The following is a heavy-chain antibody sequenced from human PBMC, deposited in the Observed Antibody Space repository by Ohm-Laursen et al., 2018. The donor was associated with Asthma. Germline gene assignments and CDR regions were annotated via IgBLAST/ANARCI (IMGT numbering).Heavy chain of an antibody. CDR2: ISGSGGST. Sequence: RSLRLSCAATGFNFDDYAMHWVRQAPGKGLEWVSAISGSGGSTYYADPVKGRFTISRDNSKNTLYLQMNSLRAEDTALYYCAKDPGMTTVTTYFDYWGQGTLVTVSS. J-gene: IGHJ4*02. CDR1: GFNFDDYA. D-gene: IGHD4-11*01. CDR3: AKDPGMTTVTTYFDY. V-gene: IGHV3-9*01.